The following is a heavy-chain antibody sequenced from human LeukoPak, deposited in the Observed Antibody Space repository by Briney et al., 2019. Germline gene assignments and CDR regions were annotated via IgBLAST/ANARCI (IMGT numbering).Heavy chain of an antibody. J-gene: IGHJ4*01. V-gene: IGHV3-23*01. CDR2: LSGSGITT. CDR1: GFTFSNSA. Sequence: GGSLRLSCAASGFTFSNSAMSWVRQAPGKGLEWVSTLSGSGITTYYADSVKGRFTISRDNSKNTLYLQMNSPRAEDTAVYYCAKGIYSSGWSYFDYWGHGTLVTVSS. D-gene: IGHD6-19*01. CDR3: AKGIYSSGWSYFDY.